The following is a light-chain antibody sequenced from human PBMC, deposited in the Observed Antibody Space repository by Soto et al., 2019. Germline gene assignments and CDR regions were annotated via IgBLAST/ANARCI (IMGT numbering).Light chain of an antibody. V-gene: IGLV2-14*01. CDR2: DVS. CDR1: SSDVGRYNF. Sequence: QSVPTQPASVSGSPGQSITISCTGTSSDVGRYNFVSWYQQHPGKAPKLMIYDVSNRPSGVSNRFSGSKSANTASLTISGLQAEDEADYYCSSYTSSSTEVFGGGTKLTVL. J-gene: IGLJ3*02. CDR3: SSYTSSSTEV.